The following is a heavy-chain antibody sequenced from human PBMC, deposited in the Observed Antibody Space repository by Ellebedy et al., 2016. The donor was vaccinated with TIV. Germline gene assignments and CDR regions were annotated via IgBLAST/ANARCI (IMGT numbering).Heavy chain of an antibody. CDR2: IAYDGSNK. CDR1: GFTFSSYA. V-gene: IGHV3-30*18. Sequence: GESLKISXAASGFTFSSYAIHWVRQAPGKGLEWVAVIAYDGSNKYHADAVKGRFTFSRDNSKNTLYLQMNSLRAEDTAVYYCAKVVKGPKDYNILTGYYGAFDIWGQGTMVTVSS. CDR3: AKVVKGPKDYNILTGYYGAFDI. D-gene: IGHD3-9*01. J-gene: IGHJ3*02.